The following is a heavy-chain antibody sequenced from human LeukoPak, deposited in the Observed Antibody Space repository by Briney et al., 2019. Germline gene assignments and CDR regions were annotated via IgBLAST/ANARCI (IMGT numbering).Heavy chain of an antibody. D-gene: IGHD2-15*01. Sequence: ASVKVSCKASGYTFTSYGISWVRQAPGQGLEWMGWISAYNGNTNYAQKLQGRVTMTTDTSTSTAYMELRSLRSDDTAVYYCARAGLVVVAAMVSLDPWGQGTLVTVSS. CDR3: ARAGLVVVAAMVSLDP. J-gene: IGHJ5*02. V-gene: IGHV1-18*01. CDR2: ISAYNGNT. CDR1: GYTFTSYG.